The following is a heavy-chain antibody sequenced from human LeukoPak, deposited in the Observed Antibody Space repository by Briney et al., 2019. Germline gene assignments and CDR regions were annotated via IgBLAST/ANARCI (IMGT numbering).Heavy chain of an antibody. J-gene: IGHJ3*02. D-gene: IGHD3-22*01. Sequence: SVKVSCKAFGGTFSSYAISWVRQAPGQGLEWMGGIIPIFGTANYAQKFQGRVTITADESTSTAYMELSSLRSEDTAVYYCARVGMIVDPINIDNAFDIWGQGTMVTASS. V-gene: IGHV1-69*13. CDR1: GGTFSSYA. CDR2: IIPIFGTA. CDR3: ARVGMIVDPINIDNAFDI.